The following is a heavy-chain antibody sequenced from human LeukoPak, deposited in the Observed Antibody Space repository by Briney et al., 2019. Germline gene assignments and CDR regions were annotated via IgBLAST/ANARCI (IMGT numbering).Heavy chain of an antibody. CDR3: ARNVGVDMVFDY. Sequence: ASVKVSCKASGYSFTRFGISWVRQAPGQGLEWMGWISGYNGNTNYAQKFQGRVTMTTDTSTSTAYMEVRSLRSDDTAVYYCARNVGVDMVFDYWGQGTLVTVSS. D-gene: IGHD5-24*01. CDR2: ISGYNGNT. J-gene: IGHJ4*02. CDR1: GYSFTRFG. V-gene: IGHV1-18*01.